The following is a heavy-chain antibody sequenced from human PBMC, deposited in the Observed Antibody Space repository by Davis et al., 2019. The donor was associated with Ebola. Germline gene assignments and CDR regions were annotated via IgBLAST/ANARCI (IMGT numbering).Heavy chain of an antibody. D-gene: IGHD2-21*02. CDR1: GFTFSGYG. V-gene: IGHV3-30*02. J-gene: IGHJ4*02. CDR3: VKEGYCGGDCYPDY. CDR2: IRYDGSNK. Sequence: GESLKISCAASGFTFSGYGMHWVRQAPGKGLEWVAFIRYDGSNKYYADSVKGRFTVSRDNSKNTLYLQMNSLRPEDTAVYFCVKEGYCGGDCYPDYWGQGTLVTVSS.